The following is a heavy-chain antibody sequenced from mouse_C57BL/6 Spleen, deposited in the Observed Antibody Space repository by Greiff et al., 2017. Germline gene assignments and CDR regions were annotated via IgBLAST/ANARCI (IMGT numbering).Heavy chain of an antibody. V-gene: IGHV1-59*01. CDR3: ARADRNPCYFGF. J-gene: IGHJ2*01. D-gene: IGHD2-1*01. CDR1: GYTFTSYW. CDR2: IDPSGSYT. Sequence: QVQLQQPGAELVRPGASVKLSCTASGYTFTSYWMNWVKQRPGQGLEWIGVIDPSGSYTTYNQKFTGKATLTVDTSTITAYIQLSSLTSEDSAVYYCARADRNPCYFGFWGQGTTLTVSS.